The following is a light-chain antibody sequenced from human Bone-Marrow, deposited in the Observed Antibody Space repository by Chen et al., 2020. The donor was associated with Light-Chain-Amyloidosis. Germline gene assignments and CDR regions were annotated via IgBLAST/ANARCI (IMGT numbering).Light chain of an antibody. J-gene: IGKJ4*01. V-gene: IGKV1-12*01. CDR3: QQANNFPLT. CDR2: TAS. Sequence: DVQMTQSPSSVSAFVGDRVTITCRASQSINNYLVWYQQRPGNAPKLLIYTASTLQSGVPSRFSGSGSGTDFTLTISSLQPEDVATYYCQQANNFPLTFGEGTKVEIK. CDR1: QSINNY.